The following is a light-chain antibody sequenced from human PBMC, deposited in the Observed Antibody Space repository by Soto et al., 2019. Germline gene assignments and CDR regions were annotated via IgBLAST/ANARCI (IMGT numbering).Light chain of an antibody. Sequence: QSALTQPASVSGSPGQSIAISCTGTSSDVGGFNYVSWYQQHPGKAPKLIIYEVSNRPSGVSNRFSGSKSANTASLTISGLQAEDEADYYFSSYTSSSSGVFGTGTKLTVL. CDR1: SSDVGGFNY. CDR2: EVS. V-gene: IGLV2-14*01. J-gene: IGLJ1*01. CDR3: SSYTSSSSGV.